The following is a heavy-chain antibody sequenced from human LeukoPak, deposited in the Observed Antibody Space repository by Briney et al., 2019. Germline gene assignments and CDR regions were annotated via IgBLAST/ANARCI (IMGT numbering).Heavy chain of an antibody. CDR2: FDPEDGET. D-gene: IGHD7-27*01. CDR3: VRTPPNWGADF. CDR1: GYTLTELS. J-gene: IGHJ4*02. V-gene: IGHV1-24*01. Sequence: ASVKVSCKVSGYTLTELSMHWVRQAPGKGLEWMGGFDPEDGETIYAQKFQGRVTMTRDTSTGTAYLELSSLRSEDSAVYYCVRTPPNWGADFWGQGTLVTVSS.